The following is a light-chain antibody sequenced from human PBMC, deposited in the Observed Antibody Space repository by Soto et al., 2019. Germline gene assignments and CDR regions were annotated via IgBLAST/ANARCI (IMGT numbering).Light chain of an antibody. CDR1: QSLLYTSNNKNY. Sequence: IVMTQSPDSLAVSLGERATINCKSSQSLLYTSNNKNYLAWYQQKPGQPPKLLIYWASTRESGVPDRFSGSGSGTDFTLTISSLQAEDVAVYYCQQYYSNPELTFGGGTKVDSK. V-gene: IGKV4-1*01. CDR3: QQYYSNPELT. J-gene: IGKJ4*01. CDR2: WAS.